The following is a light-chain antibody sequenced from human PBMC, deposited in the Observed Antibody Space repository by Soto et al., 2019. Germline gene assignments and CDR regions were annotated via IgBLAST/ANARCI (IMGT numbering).Light chain of an antibody. CDR1: QSVSYN. CDR2: SAS. V-gene: IGKV3-15*01. CDR3: QQYNNWPGRA. Sequence: ETVMTQSPATLSVSPGERATLSCRTRQSVSYNLAWYQHNPGKAPRLLMYSASTRATGIPARFSGSGSGTELTLNIISLQSEDFAVYYCQQYNNWPGRAFGQGTQLEIK. J-gene: IGKJ2*01.